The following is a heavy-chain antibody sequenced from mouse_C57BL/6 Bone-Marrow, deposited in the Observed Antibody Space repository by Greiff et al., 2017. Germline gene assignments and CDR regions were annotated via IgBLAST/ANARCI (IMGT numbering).Heavy chain of an antibody. CDR1: GYTFTDYY. CDR3: ADSIYYYGSSPLAMDY. J-gene: IGHJ4*01. Sequence: VQLQQSGPELVKPGASVKISCKASGYTFTDYYMNWVKQSHGKSLEWIGDINPNNGGTSYNQKFKGKATLTVDKSSSTAYMELRSLTSEDSAVYYCADSIYYYGSSPLAMDYWGQGTSVTVSS. D-gene: IGHD1-1*01. CDR2: INPNNGGT. V-gene: IGHV1-26*01.